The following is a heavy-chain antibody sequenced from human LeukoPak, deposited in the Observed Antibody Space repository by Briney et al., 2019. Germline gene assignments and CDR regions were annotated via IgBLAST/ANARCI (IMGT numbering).Heavy chain of an antibody. Sequence: GESLRLSCSASGFTFSDYVMIWVRQAPGKGLEWVSGITASGDRTYYADSVRGRFTISRDNSKNTLYLQMDSLRAEDTAVYYCANDNEDFDYWGQGTLVTVSS. V-gene: IGHV3-23*01. CDR2: ITASGDRT. CDR1: GFTFSDYV. J-gene: IGHJ4*02. CDR3: ANDNEDFDY.